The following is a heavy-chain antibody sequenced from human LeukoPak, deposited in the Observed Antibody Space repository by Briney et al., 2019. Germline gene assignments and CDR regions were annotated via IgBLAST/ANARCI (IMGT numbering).Heavy chain of an antibody. CDR3: ARGGYIGSGNQSPLFDY. CDR2: INSDGTST. D-gene: IGHD3-10*01. Sequence: PGGSLRLSCAASGFTFSTSWMHWVRQAPGKGLVWVSRINSDGTSTRHADSVKGRFTISRDIAKNTLYLQMNSLRAEDTAVYYCARGGYIGSGNQSPLFDYWGQGTLVTFSS. CDR1: GFTFSTSW. J-gene: IGHJ4*02. V-gene: IGHV3-74*01.